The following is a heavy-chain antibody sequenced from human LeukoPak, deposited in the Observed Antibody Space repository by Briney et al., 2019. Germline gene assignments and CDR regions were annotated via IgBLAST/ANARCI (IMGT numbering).Heavy chain of an antibody. CDR3: ARDAVGAKCFDI. V-gene: IGHV1-18*01. Sequence: ASVKVSCKASGYIFTDYGINWVRQAPGQGLEWMGWGSTLNDNRYYGQRFQGRVTMTTDPSTTTVYMELSSLRSDDTAVYYCARDAVGAKCFDIWGQGQWSPSLQ. CDR1: GYIFTDYG. CDR2: GSTLNDNR. D-gene: IGHD1-26*01. J-gene: IGHJ3*02.